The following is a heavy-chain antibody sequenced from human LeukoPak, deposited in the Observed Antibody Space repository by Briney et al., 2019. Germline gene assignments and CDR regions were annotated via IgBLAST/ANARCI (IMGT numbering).Heavy chain of an antibody. J-gene: IGHJ4*02. CDR1: GGSISSYN. D-gene: IGHD6-13*01. V-gene: IGHV4-4*07. Sequence: PSETLSLTCTVSGGSISSYNWSWIRQPPGKGLEWIGRIYTSGSTNYNPSLKSRVTISVDKSKNQFSLKLSSVTAADTAVYYCARGLAAAGPYYFDYWGQGTLVTVSS. CDR2: IYTSGST. CDR3: ARGLAAAGPYYFDY.